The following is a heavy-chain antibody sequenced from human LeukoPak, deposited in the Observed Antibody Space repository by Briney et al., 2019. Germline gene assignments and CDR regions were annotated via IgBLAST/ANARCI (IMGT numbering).Heavy chain of an antibody. CDR3: AKDFREVDPHLNWGATTYMDV. J-gene: IGHJ6*03. Sequence: GGSLRLSCAASGFTFSSYGMHWVRQAPGKGLEWVAVISYDGSNKYYADSVKGRFTISRDNSKNTLYLQMNSLRAEDTAVYYCAKDFREVDPHLNWGATTYMDVWGKGTTVTVPS. D-gene: IGHD7-27*01. V-gene: IGHV3-30*18. CDR1: GFTFSSYG. CDR2: ISYDGSNK.